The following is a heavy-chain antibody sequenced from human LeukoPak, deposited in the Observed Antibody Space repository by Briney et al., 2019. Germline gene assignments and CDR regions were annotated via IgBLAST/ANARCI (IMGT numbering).Heavy chain of an antibody. Sequence: ASETLSLTCAVYGGSFSGYYWGWIRQPPGKGLEWIGEINHSGSTNYNPSLKSRVTISVDTSKNQFSLKLSSVTAADTAVYYCARGAPRVVTKYYFDYWGQGTLVTVSS. CDR3: ARGAPRVVTKYYFDY. V-gene: IGHV4-34*01. CDR2: INHSGST. CDR1: GGSFSGYY. D-gene: IGHD5-12*01. J-gene: IGHJ4*02.